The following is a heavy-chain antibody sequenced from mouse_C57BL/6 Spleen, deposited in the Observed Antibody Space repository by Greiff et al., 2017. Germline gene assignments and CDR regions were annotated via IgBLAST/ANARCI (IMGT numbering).Heavy chain of an antibody. J-gene: IGHJ4*01. CDR2: ISGGGGNT. CDR3: ASHGYYDYAMDY. Sequence: EVKLVESGGGLVKPGGSLKLSCAASGFTFSSYTMSWVRQTPEKRLEWVATISGGGGNTYYPDSVKGRFTISRDNAKNTLYLQMSSLRSEDTALYYCASHGYYDYAMDYWGQGTSVTVSS. V-gene: IGHV5-9*01. CDR1: GFTFSSYT. D-gene: IGHD2-3*01.